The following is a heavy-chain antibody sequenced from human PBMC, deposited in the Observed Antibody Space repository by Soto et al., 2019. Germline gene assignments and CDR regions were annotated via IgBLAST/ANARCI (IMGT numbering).Heavy chain of an antibody. D-gene: IGHD6-13*01. J-gene: IGHJ4*02. CDR2: INHSGST. CDR3: ARGYSGYSSSWYYFDY. V-gene: IGHV4-34*01. CDR1: GGSFSGYY. Sequence: SETLSLTCAVYGGSFSGYYWSWIRQPPGKGLEWIGEINHSGSTNYNPSLKSRVTISVDTSKNQFSLKLSSVTAADTAVYYCARGYSGYSSSWYYFDYWGQGTLVTVSS.